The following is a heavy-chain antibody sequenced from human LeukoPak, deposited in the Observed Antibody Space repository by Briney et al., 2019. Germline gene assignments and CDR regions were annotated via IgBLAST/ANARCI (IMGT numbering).Heavy chain of an antibody. CDR3: ARVDWELLDGDFDY. CDR1: GFTFSDYY. D-gene: IGHD1-26*01. CDR2: ISSSRTTI. J-gene: IGHJ4*02. V-gene: IGHV3-11*04. Sequence: GGSLRLSCAASGFTFSDYYMSWIRQAPGKGLEWVAYISSSRTTIYYAESVKGRFTVSRDHAKNSLHLQMNSLRGEDTAVYYCARVDWELLDGDFDYWGQGTLVTVSA.